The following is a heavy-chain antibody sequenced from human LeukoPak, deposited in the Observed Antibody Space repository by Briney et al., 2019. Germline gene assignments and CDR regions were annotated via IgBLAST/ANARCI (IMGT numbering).Heavy chain of an antibody. CDR1: GFVFSSYT. Sequence: GGSLRLSCAASGFVFSSYTMNWVRQAPGKGLEWVSSVTGSSTYIYYADSVQGRFTISRDNGKNSLYLQMSSLSAEDTAVYHCAASTILRSPFDYWGQGTLVSVSS. J-gene: IGHJ4*02. CDR2: VTGSSTYI. CDR3: AASTILRSPFDY. V-gene: IGHV3-21*06. D-gene: IGHD3-3*01.